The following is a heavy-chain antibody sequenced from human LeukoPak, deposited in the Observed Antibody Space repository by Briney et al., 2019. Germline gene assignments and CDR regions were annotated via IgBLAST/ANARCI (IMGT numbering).Heavy chain of an antibody. J-gene: IGHJ5*02. V-gene: IGHV4-59*12. CDR2: IYYSGST. CDR3: ARSITTSRWFDV. Sequence: SATLSLTCTVPGGSISSYYWSWIRQPPGKALESLGHIYYSGSTNYTPSLKGRVTISVGRSKNHFSLRLSSVTAADTALYYCARSITTSRWFDVWGQGTLVTVSS. D-gene: IGHD3-3*01. CDR1: GGSISSYY.